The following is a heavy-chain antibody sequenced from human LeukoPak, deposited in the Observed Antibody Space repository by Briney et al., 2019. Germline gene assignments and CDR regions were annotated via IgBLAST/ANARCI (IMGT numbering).Heavy chain of an antibody. CDR3: ARIGYYYDSSGYSRCFQH. V-gene: IGHV3-21*01. Sequence: GGSLRLSCEGSGFSFSKHGLNWVRQAPGKGLEWVSSISSSGTYIYYADALKGRFTISRDNAKNILSLHMNSLRAEDTAVYYYARIGYYYDSSGYSRCFQHWGQGTLVTVSS. J-gene: IGHJ1*01. D-gene: IGHD3-22*01. CDR1: GFSFSKHG. CDR2: ISSSGTYI.